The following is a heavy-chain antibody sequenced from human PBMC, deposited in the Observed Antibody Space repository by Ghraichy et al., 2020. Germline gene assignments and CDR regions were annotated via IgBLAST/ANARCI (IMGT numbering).Heavy chain of an antibody. D-gene: IGHD3-10*01. J-gene: IGHJ5*02. CDR2: IRYDGSNK. V-gene: IGHV3-30*02. Sequence: LSLTCAASGFTFSSYGMHWVRQAPGKGLEWVAFIRYDGSNKYYADSVKGRFTISRDNSKNTLYLQMNSLRAEDTAVYYCAKDWASLLGFGTPPIDPWGQGTLVTVSS. CDR3: AKDWASLLGFGTPPIDP. CDR1: GFTFSSYG.